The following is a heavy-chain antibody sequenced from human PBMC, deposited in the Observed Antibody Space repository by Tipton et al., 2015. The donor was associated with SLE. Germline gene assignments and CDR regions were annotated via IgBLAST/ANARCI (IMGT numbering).Heavy chain of an antibody. CDR1: GFTFSDYS. V-gene: IGHV3-23*01. J-gene: IGHJ3*02. Sequence: SLRLSCAASGFTFSDYSMRWVRQSPEKGLAWVSSISGTDNSTYYADSVKGRFTISGDNSKNTLYPQMSSLRVEDTALYYCARRNSESGAFDIWGQGTLVTVSS. CDR3: ARRNSESGAFDI. CDR2: ISGTDNST. D-gene: IGHD3-10*01.